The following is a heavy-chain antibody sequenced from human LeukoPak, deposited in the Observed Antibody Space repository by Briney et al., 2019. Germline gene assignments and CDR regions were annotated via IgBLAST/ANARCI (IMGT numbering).Heavy chain of an antibody. CDR1: GGTFSSYA. V-gene: IGHV1-69*04. J-gene: IGHJ4*02. CDR3: ARGLGYYYDSSCYDFDY. CDR2: IIPMLDIP. Sequence: GASVKVSCKASGGTFSSYAISWVRQAPGQGLEWMGRIIPMLDIPNYAQKFQGRVTFTADKSTSTAYMELSSLRSEDTAAYYCARGLGYYYDSSCYDFDYWGQGTLVTVSS. D-gene: IGHD3-22*01.